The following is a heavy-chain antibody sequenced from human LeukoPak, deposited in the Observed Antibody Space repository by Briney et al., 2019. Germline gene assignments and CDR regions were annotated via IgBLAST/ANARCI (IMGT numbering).Heavy chain of an antibody. Sequence: SETLSLTCTVSGASVSSSDYYWGWIRQPPGKGLEWIGEINHSGSTNYNPSLKSRVTISVDTSKNQFSLKLSSVTAADTAVYYCARVRIVVVPAAILGHYYYGMDVWGQGTTVTVSS. CDR2: INHSGST. V-gene: IGHV4-39*07. D-gene: IGHD2-2*02. J-gene: IGHJ6*02. CDR3: ARVRIVVVPAAILGHYYYGMDV. CDR1: GASVSSSDYY.